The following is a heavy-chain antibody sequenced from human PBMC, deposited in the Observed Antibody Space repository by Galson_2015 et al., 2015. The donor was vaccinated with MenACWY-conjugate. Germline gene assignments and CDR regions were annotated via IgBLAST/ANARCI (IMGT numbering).Heavy chain of an antibody. CDR1: GFTFITYT. CDR3: ARQFYGDYWYFDL. Sequence: SLRLSCAASGFTFITYTIHWVRQAPGQGPEWVATVAKDGGDKFYADSVKGRFTISRDNSKNTLFLQMNSLRADDTAIYYCARQFYGDYWYFDLWGRGTLVTVSS. V-gene: IGHV3-30*01. D-gene: IGHD4-17*01. J-gene: IGHJ2*01. CDR2: VAKDGGDK.